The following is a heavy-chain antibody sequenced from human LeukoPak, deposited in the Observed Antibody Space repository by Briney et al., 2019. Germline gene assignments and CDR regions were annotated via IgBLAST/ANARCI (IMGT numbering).Heavy chain of an antibody. J-gene: IGHJ3*02. Sequence: ASVKVSRKASGYTFTGYYMHWVRQAPGQGLEWMGWINPNSGGTNYAQKFQGRVTMTRDTSISTAYMELSRLRSDDTAVYYCARVGVSSSWYGSHAFDIWGQGTMVTVSS. D-gene: IGHD6-13*01. V-gene: IGHV1-2*02. CDR3: ARVGVSSSWYGSHAFDI. CDR2: INPNSGGT. CDR1: GYTFTGYY.